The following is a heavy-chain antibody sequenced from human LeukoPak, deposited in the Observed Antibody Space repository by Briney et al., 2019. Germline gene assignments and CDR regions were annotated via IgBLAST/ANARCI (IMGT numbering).Heavy chain of an antibody. CDR2: ISAYNGNT. D-gene: IGHD4-11*01. CDR1: GYTFTSYG. V-gene: IGHV1-18*01. CDR3: ARMTTGWFDP. Sequence: ASVKVSCKSSGYTFTSYGISWVRQPLGQGLEWMGWISAYNGNTNYSQKLQGRVTMTTDTSTSTAYMELRSLRSDDTAVYYCARMTTGWFDPWGQGTLVTVSS. J-gene: IGHJ5*02.